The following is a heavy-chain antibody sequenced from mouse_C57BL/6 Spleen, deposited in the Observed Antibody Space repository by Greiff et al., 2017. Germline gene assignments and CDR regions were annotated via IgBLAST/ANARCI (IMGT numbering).Heavy chain of an antibody. Sequence: EVHLVESGGGLVKPGGSLKLSCAASGFTFSSYAMPWVRQTPEKRLEWVATISDGGSYTYYPDNVKGRFTISRDNAKNNLYLQMSQLKSEDTAMYYCAREEGDYAWMAYWGQGTLVTVSA. CDR1: GFTFSSYA. CDR3: AREEGDYAWMAY. J-gene: IGHJ3*01. CDR2: ISDGGSYT. V-gene: IGHV5-4*01. D-gene: IGHD2-4*01.